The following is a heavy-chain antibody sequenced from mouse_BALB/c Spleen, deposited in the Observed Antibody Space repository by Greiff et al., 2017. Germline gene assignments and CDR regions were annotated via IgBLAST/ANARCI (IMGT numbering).Heavy chain of an antibody. J-gene: IGHJ4*01. Sequence: EVKVVESGGGLVKPGGSLKLSCAASGFTFSDYYMYWVRQTPEKRLEWVATISDGGSYTYYPDSVKGRFTISRDNAKNNLYLQMSSLKSEDTAMYYCARDWDVRQNYAMDYWGQGTSVTVSA. D-gene: IGHD2-14*01. CDR1: GFTFSDYY. CDR2: ISDGGSYT. CDR3: ARDWDVRQNYAMDY. V-gene: IGHV5-4*02.